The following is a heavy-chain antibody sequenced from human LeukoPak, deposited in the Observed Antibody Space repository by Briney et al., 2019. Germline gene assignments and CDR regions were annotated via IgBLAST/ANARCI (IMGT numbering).Heavy chain of an antibody. D-gene: IGHD2-21*02. CDR3: AKVDVVLTAIGY. J-gene: IGHJ4*02. CDR2: IYYSGST. V-gene: IGHV4-59*04. CDR1: GGSISSYY. Sequence: SETLSLTCTVSGGSISSYYWSWIRQPPGKGLEWIGYIYYSGSTYYNPSLKSRVTISVDTSKNQFSLKLSSVTAADTAVYYCAKVDVVLTAIGYWGQGTLVTVSS.